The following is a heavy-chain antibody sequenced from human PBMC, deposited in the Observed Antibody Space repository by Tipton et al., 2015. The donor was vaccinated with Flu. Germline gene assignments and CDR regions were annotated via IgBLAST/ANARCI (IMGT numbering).Heavy chain of an antibody. D-gene: IGHD2-2*01. CDR1: GGSISSYY. CDR3: ARGTHQKGYCSSTSCFPYYYYYYMDV. V-gene: IGHV4-4*07. CDR2: IYTSGST. Sequence: TLSLTCTVSGGSISSYYWSWIRQPAGKGLEWIGRIYTSGSTNYNPSLKSRVTMSVDTSKNQFSLKLSSVTAADTAVYYCARGTHQKGYCSSTSCFPYYYYYYMDVWGKGTTVTVSS. J-gene: IGHJ6*03.